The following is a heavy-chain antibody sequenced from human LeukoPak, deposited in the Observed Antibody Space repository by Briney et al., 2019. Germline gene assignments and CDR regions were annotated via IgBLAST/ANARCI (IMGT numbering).Heavy chain of an antibody. CDR2: IYTSGST. CDR3: ARRSIDYDSSGSPSYYFDY. V-gene: IGHV4-4*07. J-gene: IGHJ4*02. D-gene: IGHD3-22*01. Sequence: SETLSLTCTVSGGSISSYYWSWIRQPAGKGLEWIGRIYTSGSTNYNPSLKSRVTISVDTSKNQFSLKLSSVTAADTAVYYCARRSIDYDSSGSPSYYFDYWGQGTLVTVSS. CDR1: GGSISSYY.